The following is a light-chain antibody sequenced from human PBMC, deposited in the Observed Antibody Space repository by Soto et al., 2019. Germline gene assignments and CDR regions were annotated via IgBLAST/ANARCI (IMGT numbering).Light chain of an antibody. Sequence: EVVLTQSPGTLSLSPGERATLSCRASQSVSSTYLAWYQQKPGQAPRLLLYGTSNRATGIPDRFSGSGSGIDFTLTISSLEPEDFAVYYCQQYGSSPRTFGHGTKVEV. CDR3: QQYGSSPRT. V-gene: IGKV3-20*01. CDR1: QSVSSTY. CDR2: GTS. J-gene: IGKJ1*01.